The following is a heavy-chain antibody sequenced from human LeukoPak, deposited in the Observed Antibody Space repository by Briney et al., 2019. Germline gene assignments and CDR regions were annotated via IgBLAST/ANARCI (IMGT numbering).Heavy chain of an antibody. Sequence: SVKVSCKASGYTFTGYYMHWVRQAPGQGLEWMGWINPNSGGTNYAQKFQGRVTMTRDTSISTAYMELSRLRSDDTAVYYCAREDILTGHTIDYWGHGTLVTVSS. V-gene: IGHV1-2*02. J-gene: IGHJ4*01. CDR2: INPNSGGT. D-gene: IGHD3-9*01. CDR3: AREDILTGHTIDY. CDR1: GYTFTGYY.